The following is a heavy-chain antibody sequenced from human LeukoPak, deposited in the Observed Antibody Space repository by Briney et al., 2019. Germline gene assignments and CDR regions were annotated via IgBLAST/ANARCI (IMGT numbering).Heavy chain of an antibody. V-gene: IGHV3-23*01. J-gene: IGHJ4*02. D-gene: IGHD3-22*01. CDR3: ASLSYYDTSGYSRG. CDR2: ISGGGGST. Sequence: PGGSLRLSCAASGFTFDDYGMSWVRQAPGKGLEWVSGISGGGGSTDYADSVKGRFTISRDNSKNTLYLQMNRLRAEDTAVYYCASLSYYDTSGYSRGWGQGTLVTVSS. CDR1: GFTFDDYG.